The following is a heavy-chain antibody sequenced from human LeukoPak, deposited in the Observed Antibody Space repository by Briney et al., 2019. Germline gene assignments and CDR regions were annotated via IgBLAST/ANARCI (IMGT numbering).Heavy chain of an antibody. CDR1: GGSISSGGYS. CDR2: IYHSGST. CDR3: ARGFVRFGEPLFDY. Sequence: PSQTLSLTCAVSGGSISSGGYSWSWIRQPPGKGLEWIGYIYHSGSTYYNPSLKSRVTISVDRSKNQFSLKLSSVTAADTAVYYCARGFVRFGEPLFDYWGQGTLVTGSS. V-gene: IGHV4-30-2*01. J-gene: IGHJ4*02. D-gene: IGHD3-10*01.